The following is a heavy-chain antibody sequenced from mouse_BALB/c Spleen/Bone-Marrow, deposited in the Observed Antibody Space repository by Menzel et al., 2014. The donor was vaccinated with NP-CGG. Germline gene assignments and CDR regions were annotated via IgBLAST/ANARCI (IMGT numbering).Heavy chain of an antibody. Sequence: DVKLVESGGGLVQPGGSRKLSCAASGFTFSSFGMHWVRQAPKKGLEWVAYISSGSSTIYYADTVKGRFTISRDNPKNTLFLQMTSLRSEDTAMYYCARYYGNYSGYFDVWGAGTTVTVSS. CDR1: GFTFSSFG. CDR3: ARYYGNYSGYFDV. CDR2: ISSGSSTI. J-gene: IGHJ1*01. V-gene: IGHV5-17*02. D-gene: IGHD2-1*01.